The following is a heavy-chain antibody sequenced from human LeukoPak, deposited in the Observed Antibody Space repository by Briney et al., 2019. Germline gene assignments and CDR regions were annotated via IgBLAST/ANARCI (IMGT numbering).Heavy chain of an antibody. D-gene: IGHD6-13*01. CDR3: ARGGQQSGMDV. CDR2: ISSSSSYI. CDR1: GFTVSSNY. V-gene: IGHV3-21*01. Sequence: GGSLRLSCAASGFTVSSNYMNWVRQAPGKGLEWVSSISSSSSYIYYADSVKGRFTFSRDNAKNSLYLQMNSLRAEDTAVYYCARGGQQSGMDVWGQGTTVTVSS. J-gene: IGHJ6*02.